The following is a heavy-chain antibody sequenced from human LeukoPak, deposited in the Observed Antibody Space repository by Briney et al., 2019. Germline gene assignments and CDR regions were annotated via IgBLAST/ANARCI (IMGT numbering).Heavy chain of an antibody. J-gene: IGHJ4*02. CDR1: GFTFSSYS. Sequence: PGGSLRLSCAASGFTFSSYSMTWVRQAPGKGLECVSAITSSGESTDYADSVKGRFTISRGNSNNMLYLQMSSLRADDTAMYFCAKRSSSTSGYFDSWGQGILVTVSS. CDR2: ITSSGEST. D-gene: IGHD6-19*01. V-gene: IGHV3-23*01. CDR3: AKRSSSTSGYFDS.